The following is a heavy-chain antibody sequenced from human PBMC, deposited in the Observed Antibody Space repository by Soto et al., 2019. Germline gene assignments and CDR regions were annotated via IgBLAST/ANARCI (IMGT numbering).Heavy chain of an antibody. D-gene: IGHD3-3*01. J-gene: IGHJ5*02. CDR3: ARGSDDFWSGYLSFYNWFDP. CDR1: GYTFTSYG. V-gene: IGHV1-18*01. CDR2: INAYNGNT. Sequence: ASVKVSCKASGYTFTSYGISWVRQAPGQGLEWMGWINAYNGNTNYAQKFQGRVTITRDTSTSTAYMELSSLRSEDTAVYYCARGSDDFWSGYLSFYNWFDPWGQGTLVTVSS.